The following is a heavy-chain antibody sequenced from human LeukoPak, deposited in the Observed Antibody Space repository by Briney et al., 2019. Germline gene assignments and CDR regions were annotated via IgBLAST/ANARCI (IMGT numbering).Heavy chain of an antibody. D-gene: IGHD5-12*01. CDR2: ISSSSSYI. V-gene: IGHV3-21*04. CDR1: GFTFSSYS. Sequence: GGSLRLSCAASGFTFSSYSMNWVRQAPGKGLEWVSSISSSSSYIYYADSVKGRFTISRDDAKNSLYLQMNSLRAEDTAVYYCANFQWLRYFAFWGQGTLVTVSS. CDR3: ANFQWLRYFAF. J-gene: IGHJ4*02.